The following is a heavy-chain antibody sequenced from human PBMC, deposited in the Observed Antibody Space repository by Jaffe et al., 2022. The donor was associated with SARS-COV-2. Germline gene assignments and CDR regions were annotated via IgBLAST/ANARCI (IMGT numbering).Heavy chain of an antibody. D-gene: IGHD6-19*01. V-gene: IGHV4-59*01. CDR3: ARDFSSGFYPGEAFQH. J-gene: IGHJ1*01. CDR2: IYYSGST. CDR1: GGSISSYY. Sequence: QVQLQESGPGLVKPSETLSLTCTVSGGSISSYYWSWIRQPPGKGLEWIGYIYYSGSTNYNPSLKSRVTISVDTSKNQFSLKLSSVTAADTAVYYCARDFSSGFYPGEAFQHWGQGTLVTVSS.